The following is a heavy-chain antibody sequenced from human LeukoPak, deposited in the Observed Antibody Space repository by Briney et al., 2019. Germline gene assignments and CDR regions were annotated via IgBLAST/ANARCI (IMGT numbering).Heavy chain of an antibody. V-gene: IGHV1-8*01. D-gene: IGHD3-9*01. CDR2: MNPNSGNT. Sequence: ASVKVSCKASGYTFTSYDINWVRQATGQGLEWMGWMNPNSGNTGYAQKFQGRVTVTRNTSISTAYMELSSLRPEDTAVYYCARGDYDILTGYYLYYYYYGMDVWGQGTTVTVSS. CDR1: GYTFTSYD. J-gene: IGHJ6*02. CDR3: ARGDYDILTGYYLYYYYYGMDV.